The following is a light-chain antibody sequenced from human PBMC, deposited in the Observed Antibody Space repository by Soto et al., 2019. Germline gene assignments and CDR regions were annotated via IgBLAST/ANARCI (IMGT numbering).Light chain of an antibody. J-gene: IGKJ2*01. CDR1: QSVSSSY. CDR3: QQYGSLLYT. CDR2: GAS. V-gene: IGKV3-20*01. Sequence: EIVLTQSPGTLSLSPGERATLSCRASQSVSSSYLAWYQQKPGQAPRLLIYGASSRATGIPDRFSGSGSGTDFTLTISSLEPEDFAVYYCQQYGSLLYTFGQGNKLEIK.